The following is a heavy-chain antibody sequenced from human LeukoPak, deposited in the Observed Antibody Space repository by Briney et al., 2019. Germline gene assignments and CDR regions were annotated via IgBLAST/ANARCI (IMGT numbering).Heavy chain of an antibody. CDR1: GFTFSTYW. CDR2: TKKDGSEK. CDR3: ARLLIAAAGTDY. Sequence: PGGSLRLSCGASGFTFSTYWMSWVRQAPGKGLEWVANTKKDGSEKYYVDSVKGRFTISRDNAKNSLYLQMNSLRAEDTAVYYCARLLIAAAGTDYWGQGTLVTVSS. D-gene: IGHD6-13*01. J-gene: IGHJ4*02. V-gene: IGHV3-7*01.